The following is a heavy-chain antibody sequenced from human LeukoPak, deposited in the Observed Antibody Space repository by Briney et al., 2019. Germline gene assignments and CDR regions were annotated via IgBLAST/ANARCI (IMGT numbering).Heavy chain of an antibody. D-gene: IGHD6-13*01. Sequence: GGSLRLSCAASGFTVSGNYISWVRQAPGKGLEWVSAIVGSGGRAYYTDSVKGRFTVSSDNSKNTLFLQMNSLRAEDTAVYYCARESASSWTGNWFDPWGQGTLVTVSS. V-gene: IGHV3-23*01. CDR1: GFTVSGNY. CDR3: ARESASSWTGNWFDP. J-gene: IGHJ5*02. CDR2: IVGSGGRA.